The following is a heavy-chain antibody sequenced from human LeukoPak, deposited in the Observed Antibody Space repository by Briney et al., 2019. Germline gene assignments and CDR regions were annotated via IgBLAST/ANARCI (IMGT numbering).Heavy chain of an antibody. Sequence: PSETLSLTCAVYGGSFSGYYWSWIRQPPGKGLEWIGEINHSGSTNYNPSLKSRVTISVDTSKNQFSLKLSSVTALDTAVYYCARMVRGVIITSKISYYYYYMDVWGKGTTVTISS. V-gene: IGHV4-34*01. D-gene: IGHD3-10*01. CDR2: INHSGST. CDR3: ARMVRGVIITSKISYYYYYMDV. CDR1: GGSFSGYY. J-gene: IGHJ6*03.